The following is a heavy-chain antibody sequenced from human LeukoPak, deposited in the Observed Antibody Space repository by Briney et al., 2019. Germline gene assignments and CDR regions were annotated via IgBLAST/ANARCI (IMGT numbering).Heavy chain of an antibody. J-gene: IGHJ4*02. D-gene: IGHD3-22*01. V-gene: IGHV3-21*01. Sequence: GGSLRFSCAASGLTFSSYSMNWVRQAPGKGLEWVSSISSSSSYIYYADSVKGRFTISRDNAKNSLYLQMNSLRAEDTAVYYCARGHSSGYPFGYYFDYWGQGTLVTVSS. CDR3: ARGHSSGYPFGYYFDY. CDR1: GLTFSSYS. CDR2: ISSSSSYI.